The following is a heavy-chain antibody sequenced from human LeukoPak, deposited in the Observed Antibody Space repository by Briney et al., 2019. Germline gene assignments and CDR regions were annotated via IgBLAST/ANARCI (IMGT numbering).Heavy chain of an antibody. CDR2: IRYDGSNK. V-gene: IGHV3-30*02. D-gene: IGHD3-10*01. Sequence: GGSLRLSCAASGFTFSSYGMHWVRQAPCKGLEWVAFIRYDGSNKYYADSVKGRFTISRDNSKNTLYLQMNSLRAEDTAVYYCAKERYGSAPDYWGQGTLVTVSS. CDR3: AKERYGSAPDY. CDR1: GFTFSSYG. J-gene: IGHJ4*02.